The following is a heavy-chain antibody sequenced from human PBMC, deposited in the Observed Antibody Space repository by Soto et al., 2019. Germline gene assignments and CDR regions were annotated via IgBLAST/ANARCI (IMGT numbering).Heavy chain of an antibody. CDR3: AKGDYSSPSSLDY. CDR2: ISYDGSNK. CDR1: GFTFSSYG. D-gene: IGHD6-6*01. V-gene: IGHV3-30*18. J-gene: IGHJ4*02. Sequence: PEGSLRLSCAASGFTFSSYGMHWFRQAPGKGLEWVAVISYDGSNKYYADSVKGRFTISRDNSKNTLYLQMNSLRAEDTAVYYCAKGDYSSPSSLDYWGQGTLVTVSS.